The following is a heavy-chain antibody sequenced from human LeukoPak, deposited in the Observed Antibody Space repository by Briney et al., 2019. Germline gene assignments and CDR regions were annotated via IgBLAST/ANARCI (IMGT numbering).Heavy chain of an antibody. CDR1: GYTFTSYA. CDR2: INAGNGNT. D-gene: IGHD2-2*01. V-gene: IGHV1-3*01. J-gene: IGHJ6*02. CDR3: ARNSRQYCSSISCPEDYYYYYGMDV. Sequence: ASVKVSCKSSGYTFTSYAMHWVRQAPGQRLEWMGWINAGNGNTKYSQKFQDRVTIIRDTSASTAYIELSSLRYEDTAVYYCARNSRQYCSSISCPEDYYYYYGMDVWGQGTTVTVSS.